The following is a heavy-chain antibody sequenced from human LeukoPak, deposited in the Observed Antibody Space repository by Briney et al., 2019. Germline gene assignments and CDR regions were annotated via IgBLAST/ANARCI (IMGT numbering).Heavy chain of an antibody. D-gene: IGHD5-18*01. CDR3: ARGYSYGYQHFDY. V-gene: IGHV1-2*02. CDR2: INPNSGGT. Sequence: ASVKVSCKASGYTFTCYYMHWVRQAPGQGLEWMGWINPNSGGTNYAQKFQGRVTMTRDTSISTAYMELSRLRSDDTAVYYCARGYSYGYQHFDYWGQGTLVTVSS. CDR1: GYTFTCYY. J-gene: IGHJ4*02.